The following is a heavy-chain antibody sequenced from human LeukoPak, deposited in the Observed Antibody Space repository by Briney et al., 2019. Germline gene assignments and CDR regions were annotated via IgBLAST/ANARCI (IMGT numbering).Heavy chain of an antibody. D-gene: IGHD6-6*01. CDR3: AREYSSSSRAFDI. CDR1: GYSISSGYY. J-gene: IGHJ3*02. Sequence: SETLSLTCAVSGYSISSGYYWGWIRQPPGKGLEWIGSIYHNGNTYYNPSLKSRVTISVDTSKNQFSLKLSSVTAADTAVSYCAREYSSSSRAFDIWGEGTMVTVSS. CDR2: IYHNGNT. V-gene: IGHV4-38-2*02.